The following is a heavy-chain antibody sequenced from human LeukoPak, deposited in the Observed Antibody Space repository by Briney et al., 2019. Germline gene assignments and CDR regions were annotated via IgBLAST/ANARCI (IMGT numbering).Heavy chain of an antibody. J-gene: IGHJ4*02. V-gene: IGHV3-15*01. D-gene: IGHD4-17*01. Sequence: PGGSLRLSCAASGFTFSNAWMSWVRQAPGKGLEWVGRIKSKTDGGTTDYAAPVKGRFTISRDNAKNSLYLQMNSLRDEDTAIYYCARETTVIKKIDYWGQGTLVTVSS. CDR1: GFTFSNAW. CDR3: ARETTVIKKIDY. CDR2: IKSKTDGGTT.